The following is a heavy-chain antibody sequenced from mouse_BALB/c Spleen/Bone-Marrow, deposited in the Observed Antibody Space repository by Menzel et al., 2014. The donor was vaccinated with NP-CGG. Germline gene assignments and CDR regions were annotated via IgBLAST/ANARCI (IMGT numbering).Heavy chain of an antibody. V-gene: IGHV1-9*01. CDR3: ARENDYWYFDV. D-gene: IGHD2-3*01. CDR2: ILPGSGNT. J-gene: IGHJ1*01. CDR1: GYTFSSYW. Sequence: QVHVKQSGAELMKPGASVKISCKATGYTFSSYWIEWVKQRPGHGLEWIGEILPGSGNTNYNEKFKGKATFTADTSSNTAYKQLSSLTSEDSAVYYCARENDYWYFDVWGAGTTVTVSS.